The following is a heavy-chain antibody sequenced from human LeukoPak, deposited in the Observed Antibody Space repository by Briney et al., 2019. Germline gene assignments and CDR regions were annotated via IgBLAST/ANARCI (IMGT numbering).Heavy chain of an antibody. D-gene: IGHD6-19*01. CDR1: GGSISINGYY. CDR3: VSNQWPSRYFDL. J-gene: IGHJ2*01. Sequence: SETLSLTCSVSGGSISINGYYWGWIRQPPGKGLEWIGSIYYSGSTFDNPSLKSRVTISLDKSRNHFSLRLSSVTAADTAVYYCVSNQWPSRYFDLWGRGTLVTVSA. V-gene: IGHV4-39*07. CDR2: IYYSGST.